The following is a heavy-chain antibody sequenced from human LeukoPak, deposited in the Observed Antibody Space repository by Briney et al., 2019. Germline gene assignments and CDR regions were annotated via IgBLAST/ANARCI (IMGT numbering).Heavy chain of an antibody. CDR1: GGTFSSYA. Sequence: SVKVSCKASGGTFSSYAISWVRQAPGQGLEWMGGIIPILGIANYAQKFQGRVTITADKSTSTAYMELSSLRSEDTAVYYCAREKTAMVHFDYWGQGTLVTVSS. J-gene: IGHJ4*02. CDR2: IIPILGIA. D-gene: IGHD5-18*01. V-gene: IGHV1-69*10. CDR3: AREKTAMVHFDY.